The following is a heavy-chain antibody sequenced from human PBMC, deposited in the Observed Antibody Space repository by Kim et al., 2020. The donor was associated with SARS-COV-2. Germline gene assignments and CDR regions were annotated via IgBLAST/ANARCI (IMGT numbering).Heavy chain of an antibody. D-gene: IGHD2-21*01. CDR2: IYYSGST. Sequence: SETLSLTCTVSGGSISSGGYYWSWIRQHPGKGLEWIGYIYYSGSTYYNPSLKSRVTISVDTSKNQFSLKLSSVTAADTAVYYCARDLVVPTPRGGYYYYYGMDVWGRGTTVTVSS. CDR1: GGSISSGGYY. J-gene: IGHJ6*02. CDR3: ARDLVVPTPRGGYYYYYGMDV. V-gene: IGHV4-31*03.